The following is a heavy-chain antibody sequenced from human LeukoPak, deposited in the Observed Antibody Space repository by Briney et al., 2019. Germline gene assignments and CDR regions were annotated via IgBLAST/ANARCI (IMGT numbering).Heavy chain of an antibody. J-gene: IGHJ4*02. CDR3: ARGAFGGYTYQDFYYFDY. V-gene: IGHV3-7*01. Sequence: GGSLRLSCAASGFTFSSYWMSWVRQAPGKGLEWVANINQDGGEKYHVDSVRGRFTISRDNAKNSLYLQMNSLTAEDTAVYYCARGAFGGYTYQDFYYFDYWGQGTLVTVSS. CDR1: GFTFSSYW. D-gene: IGHD5-18*01. CDR2: INQDGGEK.